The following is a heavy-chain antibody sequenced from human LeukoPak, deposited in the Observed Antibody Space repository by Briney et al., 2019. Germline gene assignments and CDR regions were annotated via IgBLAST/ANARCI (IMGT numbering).Heavy chain of an antibody. V-gene: IGHV3-72*01. J-gene: IGHJ4*02. D-gene: IGHD1-26*01. CDR2: IRNKANSYGS. CDR1: GFTFSENW. Sequence: GGSLRLSCVASGFTFSENWMHWVRQAPGKGLEWVGRIRNKANSYGSEYAASVKGRFTISRDDSKNSLYLQMNSLRSEDTALYYCTRVRLGAATRYFDYWGQGTLVTVSA. CDR3: TRVRLGAATRYFDY.